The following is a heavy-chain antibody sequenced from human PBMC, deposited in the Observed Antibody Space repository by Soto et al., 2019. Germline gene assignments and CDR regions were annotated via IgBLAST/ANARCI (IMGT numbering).Heavy chain of an antibody. V-gene: IGHV4-31*03. Sequence: ASETLSLTCTVSGGSISSGGYYWSWIRQHPGKGLEWIGYIYYSGSTYYNPSLKSRVTISVDTSKNQFSLKLSSVTAADTAVYYFARVRASEYQLLSEYYFDYWGQGTLVTVSS. CDR1: GGSISSGGYY. D-gene: IGHD2-2*01. CDR3: ARVRASEYQLLSEYYFDY. CDR2: IYYSGST. J-gene: IGHJ4*02.